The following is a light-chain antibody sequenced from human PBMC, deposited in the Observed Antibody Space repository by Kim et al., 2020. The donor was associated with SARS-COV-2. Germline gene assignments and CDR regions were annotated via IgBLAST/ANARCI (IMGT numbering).Light chain of an antibody. J-gene: IGKJ2*01. Sequence: SLFPGERTTPSCRASQSVSSSYLAWYQHKPGQTPKLLIYGASSRATGIPDRFSGSGSGTDFTLIISRLEPEDFAVYYCQYYGRSPTFGQGTKLEIK. CDR3: QYYGRSPT. CDR2: GAS. CDR1: QSVSSSY. V-gene: IGKV3-20*01.